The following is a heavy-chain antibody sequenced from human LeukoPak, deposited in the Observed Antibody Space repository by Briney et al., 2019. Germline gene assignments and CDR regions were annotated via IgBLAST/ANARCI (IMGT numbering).Heavy chain of an antibody. CDR1: GGSISSGDYY. D-gene: IGHD2-2*01. CDR3: ARATLDCSSTSCYGIGDWFDP. Sequence: PSQTLSLTCTVSGGSISSGDYYWSWIRQPPGKGLEWIVYIYYSGSTYYNPSLKSRVTISVDTSKNQFSLKLSSVTAADTAVYYCARATLDCSSTSCYGIGDWFDPWGQGTLVTVSS. V-gene: IGHV4-30-4*08. CDR2: IYYSGST. J-gene: IGHJ5*02.